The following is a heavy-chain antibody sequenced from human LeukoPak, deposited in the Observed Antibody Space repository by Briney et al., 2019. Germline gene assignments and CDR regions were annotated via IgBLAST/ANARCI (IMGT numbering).Heavy chain of an antibody. CDR1: GGSFSGYY. D-gene: IGHD5-12*01. Sequence: SETLSLTCAVYGGSFSGYYWSWIRQPPGKGLEWIGEINHSGSTNHNPSLKSRVTISVDTSKNQFSLKLSSVTAADTAVYYCARGDGGYDNFDSWGQGTLVTVSS. V-gene: IGHV4-34*01. CDR2: INHSGST. CDR3: ARGDGGYDNFDS. J-gene: IGHJ4*02.